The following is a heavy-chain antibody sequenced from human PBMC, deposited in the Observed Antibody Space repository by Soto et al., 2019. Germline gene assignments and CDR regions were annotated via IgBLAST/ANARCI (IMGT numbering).Heavy chain of an antibody. D-gene: IGHD3-10*01. CDR1: ACSIGGVGYS. V-gene: IGHV4-30-2*01. J-gene: IGHJ5*02. Sequence: SDALSLTCSVSACSIGGVGYSWNWLLPPPVGGVEWIGYMYHSGTFLKSPSLKTRLTMSLDMSKNQFSLTLNSMTAADTAVYYCARAQFYSGSGNYNNLMFDAWGQGIQVTVSS. CDR2: MYHSGTF. CDR3: ARAQFYSGSGNYNNLMFDA.